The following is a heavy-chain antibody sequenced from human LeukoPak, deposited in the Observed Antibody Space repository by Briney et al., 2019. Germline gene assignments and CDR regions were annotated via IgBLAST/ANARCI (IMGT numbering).Heavy chain of an antibody. D-gene: IGHD2-15*01. CDR2: ISSSSGTL. Sequence: GGSLRLSCAASGFTFSTYSLNWVRQAPGKGLEWVSYISSSSGTLYYADSVKGRFTISRDNSKNTLYLQMNSLRAEDTAVYYCAKDFSKVVVAVTALYYFDYWGQGTLVTVSS. J-gene: IGHJ4*02. V-gene: IGHV3-48*01. CDR3: AKDFSKVVVAVTALYYFDY. CDR1: GFTFSTYS.